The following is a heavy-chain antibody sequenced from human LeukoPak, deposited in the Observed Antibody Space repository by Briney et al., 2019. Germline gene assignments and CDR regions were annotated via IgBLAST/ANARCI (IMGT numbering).Heavy chain of an antibody. J-gene: IGHJ6*02. V-gene: IGHV1-18*04. CDR3: ARVPDYGGYYYYGMDV. CDR1: GYTFTNNY. CDR2: ISAYNGNT. Sequence: GASVKVSCKASGYTFTNNYLHWVRQAPGQGLEWMGWISAYNGNTNYAQKLQGRVTMTTDTSTSTAYMELRSLRSDDTAVYYCARVPDYGGYYYYGMDVWGQGTTVTVSS. D-gene: IGHD4-23*01.